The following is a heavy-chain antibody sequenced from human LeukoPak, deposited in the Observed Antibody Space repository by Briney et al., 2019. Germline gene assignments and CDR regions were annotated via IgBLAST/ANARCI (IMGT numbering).Heavy chain of an antibody. CDR3: AKDIFTGIAAAGAIDY. Sequence: GGSLRLSCAASGFTFSSYAMSWVRQAPGKGLEWLSYISSTSSTIYYADSVKGRFTISRDNARNSLYLQMNSLRAEDTALYYCAKDIFTGIAAAGAIDYWGQGTLVTVSS. J-gene: IGHJ4*02. D-gene: IGHD6-13*01. CDR2: ISSTSSTI. CDR1: GFTFSSYA. V-gene: IGHV3-48*01.